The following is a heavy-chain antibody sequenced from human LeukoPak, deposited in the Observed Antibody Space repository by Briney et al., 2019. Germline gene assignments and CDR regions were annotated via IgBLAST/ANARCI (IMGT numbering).Heavy chain of an antibody. CDR1: GGSISSYY. CDR3: ARHGYDSSGQFDY. CDR2: IYTSGST. J-gene: IGHJ4*02. D-gene: IGHD3-22*01. Sequence: KPSETLSLTCTVSGGSISSYYWSWIRQPPGKGLEWIGYIYTSGSTNYNPSLKSRVTISVDTSKNQFSLKLSSVTAADTAVYYCARHGYDSSGQFDYWGQGTLVTVSS. V-gene: IGHV4-4*09.